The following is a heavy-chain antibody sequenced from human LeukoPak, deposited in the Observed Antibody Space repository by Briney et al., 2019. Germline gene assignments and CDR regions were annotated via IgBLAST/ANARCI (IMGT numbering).Heavy chain of an antibody. CDR2: MNSNSGNT. Sequence: ASVTVSFKASRYTFTIYDINWGRQAPGQGLGWMGWMNSNSGNTGYAQKFQGRVNITRNSAISTDYMELRSLRWEDTAVYYSARLGDTAMDPFIDYYYYYMYLWGKATTVTVSS. CDR1: RYTFTIYD. CDR3: ARLGDTAMDPFIDYYYYYMYL. J-gene: IGHJ6*03. D-gene: IGHD5-18*01. V-gene: IGHV1-8*01.